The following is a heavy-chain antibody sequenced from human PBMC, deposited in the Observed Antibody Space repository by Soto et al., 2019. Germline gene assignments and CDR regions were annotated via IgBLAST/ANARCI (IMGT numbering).Heavy chain of an antibody. Sequence: QVQLLQSGAEVKKPGASLKVSCKASGSLVNGYGISWVRQAPGQGLEWMGWISSYNGNTRSTQKFQARVTMTTDTSTRTAYRRLGSLTFDDTAVYYCATGGGQSYGEFGFWGRGTWSPSPQ. CDR1: GSLVNGYG. CDR2: ISSYNGNT. D-gene: IGHD3-16*01. CDR3: ATGGGQSYGEFGF. J-gene: IGHJ4*02. V-gene: IGHV1-18*01.